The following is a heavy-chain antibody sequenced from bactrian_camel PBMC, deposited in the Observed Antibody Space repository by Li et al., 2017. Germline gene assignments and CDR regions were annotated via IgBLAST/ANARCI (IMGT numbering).Heavy chain of an antibody. V-gene: IGHV3S53*01. CDR1: AYTPANVR. Sequence: VESGGGSVQAGGSLRLSCAFDAYTPANVRMAWFRQAPGKEREGVASIDGDGNPTYGDSVKGRFTISRDNAKSTVYLQIDTLRPEDTGTYYCAKSLASALGGAGRSPGTQVTVS. J-gene: IGHJ4*01. D-gene: IGHD1*01. CDR2: IDGDGNP.